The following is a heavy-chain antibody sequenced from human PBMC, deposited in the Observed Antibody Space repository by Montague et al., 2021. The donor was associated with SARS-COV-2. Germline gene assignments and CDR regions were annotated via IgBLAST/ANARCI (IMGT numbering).Heavy chain of an antibody. CDR2: IYNNGST. D-gene: IGHD2-21*02. Sequence: SETLSLTCAVYGGSFSGYHWTWIRQPPGKGLQWIGYIYNNGSTNXNTSLKSRVTLSIDTSKNQFSLKLTSVTAADTAVYYCARGGGDSADYYYYAMDVWGQGTTVTVSS. CDR3: ARGGGDSADYYYYAMDV. J-gene: IGHJ6*02. V-gene: IGHV4-59*01. CDR1: GGSFSGYH.